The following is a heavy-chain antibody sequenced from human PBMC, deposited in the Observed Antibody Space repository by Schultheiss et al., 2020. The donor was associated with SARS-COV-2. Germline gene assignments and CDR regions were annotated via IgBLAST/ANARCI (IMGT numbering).Heavy chain of an antibody. J-gene: IGHJ4*02. CDR1: GGTFSSYA. Sequence: SVKVSCKASGGTFSSYAISWVRQAPGQGLEWMGRIIPILGIANYAQKFQGRVTITADESTSTAYMELSSLRSEDTAVYYCARRLAAEPGMGYDYWGQGTLVTVSS. V-gene: IGHV1-69*04. CDR2: IIPILGIA. D-gene: IGHD6-13*01. CDR3: ARRLAAEPGMGYDY.